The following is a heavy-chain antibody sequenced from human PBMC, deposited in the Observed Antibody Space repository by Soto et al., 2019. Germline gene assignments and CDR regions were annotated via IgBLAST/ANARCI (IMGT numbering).Heavy chain of an antibody. J-gene: IGHJ4*02. CDR3: ASELPISAYVDN. CDR2: ISASGGSQ. V-gene: IGHV3-48*02. D-gene: IGHD5-12*01. CDR1: GLAFGTYN. Sequence: GGSLRLSCAASGLAFGTYNMNWIRQAPGKGLEWVAYISASGGSQQYAESVRGRCTISRDNDNNILYLQLNRLRDADTAMYFCASELPISAYVDNWGLGTLVTVSS.